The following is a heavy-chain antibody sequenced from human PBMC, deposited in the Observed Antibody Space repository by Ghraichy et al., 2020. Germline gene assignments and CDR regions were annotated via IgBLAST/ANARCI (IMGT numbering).Heavy chain of an antibody. Sequence: GGSLRLSCAAAGFTFSTYSMHWVRQAPGKGLEWVAVISHDGNSQYYADSVKGRFTISRDNSKNTVFLQMNGLRAGDTAVYYCARDIKSSYWSYFFFAMDVWGHGTKVTVSS. J-gene: IGHJ6*02. CDR1: GFTFSTYS. D-gene: IGHD2-8*02. CDR2: ISHDGNSQ. CDR3: ARDIKSSYWSYFFFAMDV. V-gene: IGHV3-30-3*01.